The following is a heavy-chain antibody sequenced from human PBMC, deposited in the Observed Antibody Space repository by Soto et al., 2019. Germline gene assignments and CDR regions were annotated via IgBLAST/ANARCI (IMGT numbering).Heavy chain of an antibody. D-gene: IGHD1-26*01. V-gene: IGHV3-66*01. CDR3: ARDPGGRNGVSV. Sequence: EVQVVESGGGLVQPGGSLRLSCAASGFTVSSDYMSWVRQAPGKGLEWVSVIYSGGSTYYADSVKGRFTISRDNSKNTLYLQMNSLRAEDTAVYYCARDPGGRNGVSVWGQGTTVTVSS. CDR2: IYSGGST. J-gene: IGHJ6*02. CDR1: GFTVSSDY.